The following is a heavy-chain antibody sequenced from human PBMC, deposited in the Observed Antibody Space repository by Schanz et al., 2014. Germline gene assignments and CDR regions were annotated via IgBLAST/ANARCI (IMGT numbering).Heavy chain of an antibody. Sequence: QLQLQESGPGLVKPSETLSLTCTVSGASISGSSDYWGWIRQSPGKGLEWIGNIYYTGTTYYNPSPKIRFSISVDTSKNRVPLKLPSVTAADTAVFYCARRDNYLSAFDIWGQGTMVTVSS. CDR2: IYYTGTT. CDR3: ARRDNYLSAFDI. J-gene: IGHJ3*02. CDR1: GASISGSSDY. D-gene: IGHD4-4*01. V-gene: IGHV4-39*01.